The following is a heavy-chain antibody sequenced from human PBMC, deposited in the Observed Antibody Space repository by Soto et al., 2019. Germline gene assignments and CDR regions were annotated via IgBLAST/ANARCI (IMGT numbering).Heavy chain of an antibody. D-gene: IGHD3-10*01. CDR1: GFTFSSYG. CDR2: ISYDGSNK. V-gene: IGHV3-30*18. J-gene: IGHJ4*02. CDR3: AKAPATIWFGELLLNTLAY. Sequence: GGSLRLSCAASGFTFSSYGMHWVRQAPGKGLEWVAVISYDGSNKYYADSVKGRFTISRDNSKNTLYLQMNSLRAEDTAVYYCAKAPATIWFGELLLNTLAYWGQGTLVTVSS.